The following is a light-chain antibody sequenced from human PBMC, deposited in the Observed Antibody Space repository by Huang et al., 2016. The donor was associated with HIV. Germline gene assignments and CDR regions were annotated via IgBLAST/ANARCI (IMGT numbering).Light chain of an antibody. J-gene: IGKJ3*01. V-gene: IGKV3-20*01. CDR3: QVYGTSPPGP. CDR1: QSVSGSY. CDR2: GAS. Sequence: EIVLTQSPGTLSLSPGETATLSCRASQSVSGSYLAWYQQKPGQAPRLLISGASSQATGIPDRFSGSGSGTYFTLTITRLEPEATALYYCQVYGTSPPGPFGPGATVHIK.